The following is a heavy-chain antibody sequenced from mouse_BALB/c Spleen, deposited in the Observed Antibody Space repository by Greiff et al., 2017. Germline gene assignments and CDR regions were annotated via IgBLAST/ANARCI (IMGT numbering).Heavy chain of an antibody. CDR2: ISSGGST. J-gene: IGHJ4*01. Sequence: EVKLVESGGGLVKPGGSLKLSCAASGFTFSSYAMSWVRQTPEKRLEWVASISSGGSTYYPDSVKGRFTISRDNARNILYLQMSSLRSEDTAMYYCARADRYDGRFYAMDYWGQGTSVTVSS. V-gene: IGHV5-6-5*01. D-gene: IGHD2-14*01. CDR3: ARADRYDGRFYAMDY. CDR1: GFTFSSYA.